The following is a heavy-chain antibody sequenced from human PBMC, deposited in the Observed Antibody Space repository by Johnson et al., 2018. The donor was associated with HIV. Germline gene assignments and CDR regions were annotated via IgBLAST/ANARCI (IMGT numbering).Heavy chain of an antibody. V-gene: IGHV3-30*04. Sequence: QMLLVESGGGLVQPGGSLRLSCAASGFTFDDYAMHWVRQAPGKGLEWMAIISYDGGLKYYADSVKGRFTISRDNSKNTLYLQMNSLRAEDTAVYYCAKEQLLRAFDIWGQGTMVTVSS. CDR3: AKEQLLRAFDI. CDR2: ISYDGGLK. J-gene: IGHJ3*02. CDR1: GFTFDDYA. D-gene: IGHD2-15*01.